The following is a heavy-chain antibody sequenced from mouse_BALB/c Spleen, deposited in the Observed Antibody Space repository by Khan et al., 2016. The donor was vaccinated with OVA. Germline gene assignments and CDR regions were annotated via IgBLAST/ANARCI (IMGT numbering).Heavy chain of an antibody. Sequence: VQLKESGPGLVKPSQSLSLTCTVTGYSITSDYAWNWIRQFPGNKLEWMGYISSTGSTSYNPSLKSRISITRDTSKNQFFLQLKSVTTEDTATYYGARSLYYSYGYALDCGGRGTSVTVSS. CDR1: GYSITSDYA. J-gene: IGHJ4*01. CDR3: ARSLYYSYGYALDC. V-gene: IGHV3-2*02. CDR2: ISSTGST. D-gene: IGHD2-14*01.